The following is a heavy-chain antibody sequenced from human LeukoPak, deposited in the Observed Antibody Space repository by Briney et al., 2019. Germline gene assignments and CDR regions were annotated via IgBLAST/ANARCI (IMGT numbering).Heavy chain of an antibody. D-gene: IGHD5-24*01. Sequence: PGGSLRLSCAASGFTFSSYGMHWVRQAPGKGLEWVAVISYDGSNKYYADSVKGRFTISRDNSKNTLYLQMNGLRAEDTAVYYCAKGGNVEMATSDYWGQGTLVTVSS. CDR3: AKGGNVEMATSDY. V-gene: IGHV3-30*18. CDR2: ISYDGSNK. CDR1: GFTFSSYG. J-gene: IGHJ4*02.